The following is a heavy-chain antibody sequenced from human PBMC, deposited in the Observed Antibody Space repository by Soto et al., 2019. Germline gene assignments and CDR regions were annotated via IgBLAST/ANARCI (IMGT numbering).Heavy chain of an antibody. CDR1: GGSFSGYY. D-gene: IGHD2-2*01. V-gene: IGHV4-34*01. CDR3: ARLGKHCSSTSCYWAWFSGWFDP. CDR2: INHSGST. J-gene: IGHJ5*02. Sequence: SETLSLTCAVYGGSFSGYYWSWIRQPPGKGLEWIGEINHSGSTNYNPSLKSRVTISVDTSKNQFSLKLSSVTAADTAVYYCARLGKHCSSTSCYWAWFSGWFDPWGQGTLVTVSS.